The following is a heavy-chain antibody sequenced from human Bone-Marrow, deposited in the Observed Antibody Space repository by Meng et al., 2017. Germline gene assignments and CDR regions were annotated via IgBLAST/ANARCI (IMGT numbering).Heavy chain of an antibody. D-gene: IGHD6-13*01. J-gene: IGHJ4*02. V-gene: IGHV1-2*06. CDR1: GYYFTDDY. CDR2: IDPKNGDT. CDR3: ARDEDISAAGKLFGDY. Sequence: VPLVSSGAGVEKPGASLTVSCKPSGYYFTDDYKHWVRQAPGQGLEWMGRIDPKNGDTHYAQKFQGRVTMTGDTSISTAYMDLSGLRSDDTAVYYCARDEDISAAGKLFGDYWGQGTLVTVSS.